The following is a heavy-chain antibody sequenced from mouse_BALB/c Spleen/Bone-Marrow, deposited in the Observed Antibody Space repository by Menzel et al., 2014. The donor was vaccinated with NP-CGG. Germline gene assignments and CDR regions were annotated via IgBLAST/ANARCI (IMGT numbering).Heavy chain of an antibody. D-gene: IGHD1-3*01. Sequence: EVQRVESGAELVKPGAPVKLSCTASGFNIKDTYIHWVKQRPEQGLEWIGRIDPANGNTKYDPKFQGKATITADTSSNSAYLQLSSLTSEDTAVYYCAKYNYGLYFDVWGAGTTVTVSS. J-gene: IGHJ1*01. CDR1: GFNIKDTY. V-gene: IGHV14-3*02. CDR3: AKYNYGLYFDV. CDR2: IDPANGNT.